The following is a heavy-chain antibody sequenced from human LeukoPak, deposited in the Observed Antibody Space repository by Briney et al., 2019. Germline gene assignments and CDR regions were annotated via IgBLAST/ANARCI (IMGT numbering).Heavy chain of an antibody. J-gene: IGHJ4*02. CDR2: INSDGSST. CDR1: XFTFRSYW. D-gene: IGHD3-3*01. CDR3: AREVSYDFWNGYFDY. Sequence: SCAASXFTFRSYWMHGVREAPGKGRVWVSRINSDGSSTIYADSVKGGFTISRENEKKTVYVQMNSLRDEDTAVYYCAREVSYDFWNGYFDYWGQGTLVTVSS. V-gene: IGHV3-74*01.